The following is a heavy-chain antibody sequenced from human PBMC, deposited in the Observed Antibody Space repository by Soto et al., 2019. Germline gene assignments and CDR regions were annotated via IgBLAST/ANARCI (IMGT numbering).Heavy chain of an antibody. D-gene: IGHD3-9*01. Sequence: GASVKVSCKASGGTFSSYAISWVRQAPGQGLEWMGGIIPIFGTANYAQKFQGRVTITADESTSTAYMELSSLRSEDTAVYYCARKPRGGYYDILTPVEGYYYYGMDVWGQGTTVTVSS. J-gene: IGHJ6*02. V-gene: IGHV1-69*13. CDR1: GGTFSSYA. CDR2: IIPIFGTA. CDR3: ARKPRGGYYDILTPVEGYYYYGMDV.